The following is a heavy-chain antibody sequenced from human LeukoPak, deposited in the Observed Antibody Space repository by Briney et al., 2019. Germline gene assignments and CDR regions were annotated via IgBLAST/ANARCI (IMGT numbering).Heavy chain of an antibody. Sequence: PGGSLRLSCAASGFTFSSYAMHWVRQAPGKGLGWVAVISFDGREKSYADSVKGRFTLSRDNSKNTLYVQMNSLKAEDTAVYYCATDNWNYVRSYYMDVWGEGTTVIVSS. J-gene: IGHJ6*03. D-gene: IGHD1-7*01. V-gene: IGHV3-30*01. CDR2: ISFDGREK. CDR1: GFTFSSYA. CDR3: ATDNWNYVRSYYMDV.